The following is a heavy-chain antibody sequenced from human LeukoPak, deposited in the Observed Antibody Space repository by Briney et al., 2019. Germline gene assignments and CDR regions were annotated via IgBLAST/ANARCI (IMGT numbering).Heavy chain of an antibody. V-gene: IGHV3-30*18. D-gene: IGHD3-22*01. J-gene: IGHJ3*02. CDR3: AKDPHYDSSGYYYVGAFDI. CDR2: ISYDGSNK. CDR1: GFTFSSYG. Sequence: PGRSLRLSCAASGFTFSSYGMHWVRQAPGKGLEWVAVISYDGSNKYYADSVKGRFTISGDNSKNTLYLQMNSLRAEDTAVYYCAKDPHYDSSGYYYVGAFDIWGQGTMVTVSS.